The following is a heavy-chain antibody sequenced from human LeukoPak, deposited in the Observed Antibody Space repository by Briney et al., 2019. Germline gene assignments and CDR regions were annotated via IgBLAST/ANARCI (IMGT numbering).Heavy chain of an antibody. Sequence: GASVEVSCKASGYTFTSYAMHWVRQAPGQRLEWMGWINAGNGNTKYSQKFQGRVTMTRDTSTSTVYMELSSLRSEDTAVYYCARGANCGGDCYSWVHFDYWGQGTLVTVSS. V-gene: IGHV1-3*01. D-gene: IGHD2-21*02. J-gene: IGHJ4*02. CDR1: GYTFTSYA. CDR3: ARGANCGGDCYSWVHFDY. CDR2: INAGNGNT.